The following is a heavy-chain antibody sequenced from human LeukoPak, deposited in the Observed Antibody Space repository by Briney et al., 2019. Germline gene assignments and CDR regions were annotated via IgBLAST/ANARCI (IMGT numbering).Heavy chain of an antibody. CDR1: GFTFSSYG. J-gene: IGHJ4*02. D-gene: IGHD6-13*01. CDR3: AKDHRSEAAGLAFDY. Sequence: GGSLRLSCAASGFTFSSYGMHWVRQAPGKGLEWVAVISYDGSNKYYADSVKGRFTISRDNSKNTLYLQMNSLRAEDTAVYYCAKDHRSEAAGLAFDYWGQGTLVTVSS. V-gene: IGHV3-30*18. CDR2: ISYDGSNK.